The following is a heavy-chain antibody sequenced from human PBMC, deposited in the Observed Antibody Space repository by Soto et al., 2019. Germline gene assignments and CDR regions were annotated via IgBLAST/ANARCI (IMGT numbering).Heavy chain of an antibody. V-gene: IGHV4-61*03. CDR1: GGSVSNASFY. J-gene: IGHJ2*01. CDR2: IFYTGGT. D-gene: IGHD3-22*01. CDR3: VRVLDSSWYADL. Sequence: QVQLQESGPGLVKPSETLSLTCSVSGGSVSNASFYWTWIRQAPGTGLEYIGYIFYTGGTNYNPPLISRVTISLDTSKNHFSLKLNSMTAADTAVYYCVRVLDSSWYADLWGRGTLVTVSS.